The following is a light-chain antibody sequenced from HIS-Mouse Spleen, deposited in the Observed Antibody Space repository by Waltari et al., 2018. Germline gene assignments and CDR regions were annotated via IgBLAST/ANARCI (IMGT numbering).Light chain of an antibody. CDR1: ALPKNY. J-gene: IGLJ2*01. CDR2: EDS. V-gene: IGLV3-10*01. CDR3: YSTDSSGNHRV. Sequence: SYELTQPPSVSVSPGHTARITCSGDALPKNYACWYQQKSGQAPVLVIYEDSKRPSGIPARFAGSSSGTMATLTISGAQVEDEADYYCYSTDSSGNHRVFGGGTKLTVL.